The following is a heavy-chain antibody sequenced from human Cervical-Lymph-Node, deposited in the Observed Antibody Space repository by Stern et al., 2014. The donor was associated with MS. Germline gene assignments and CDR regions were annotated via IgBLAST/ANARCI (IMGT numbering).Heavy chain of an antibody. CDR3: ARAASTTSSYNF. CDR1: GGSFINNV. Sequence: VQLVESGAEVKKPGSSVKVSCQASGGSFINNVISWVRQAPGQGLEWMGGTIPIFGTALYAQKFRGRVTITADESTRKASMELRSLRSDDTAVYFCARAASTTSSYNFWGPGTLVTVSS. CDR2: TIPIFGTA. J-gene: IGHJ4*02. V-gene: IGHV1-69*01. D-gene: IGHD3-10*01.